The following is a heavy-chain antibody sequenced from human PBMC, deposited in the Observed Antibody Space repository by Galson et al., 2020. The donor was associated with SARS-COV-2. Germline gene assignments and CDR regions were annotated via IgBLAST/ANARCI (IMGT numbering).Heavy chain of an antibody. CDR2: LSSSSSTI. D-gene: IGHD1-1*01. CDR3: AREVNERWFDP. V-gene: IGHV3-48*01. CDR1: GFTFSSSS. Sequence: GGSLRLSCAASGFTFSSSSMNWVRQAPGKGLEWVSYLSSSSSTIYYADSVKGRFTISRDNAKNSLYLQMNSLRAEDTAVYYCAREVNERWFDPWGQGTLVTVSS. J-gene: IGHJ5*02.